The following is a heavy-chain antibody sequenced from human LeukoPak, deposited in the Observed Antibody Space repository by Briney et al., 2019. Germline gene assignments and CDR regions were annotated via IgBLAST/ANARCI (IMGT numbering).Heavy chain of an antibody. D-gene: IGHD3-9*01. CDR2: INHSGST. CDR1: GGSFSGYY. J-gene: IGHJ4*02. CDR3: ASGRAYYDILTGYYIRNYFDY. Sequence: PSETLSLTCAVYGGSFSGYYWSWIRQPPGKGLEWIGEINHSGSTNYNPSLKSRVTISVDTSKNQFSLKLSSVTAADTAVYYCASGRAYYDILTGYYIRNYFDYWGQGTLVTVSS. V-gene: IGHV4-34*01.